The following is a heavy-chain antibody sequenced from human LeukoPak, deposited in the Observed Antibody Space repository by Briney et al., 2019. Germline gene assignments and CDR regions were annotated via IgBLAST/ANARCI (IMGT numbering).Heavy chain of an antibody. D-gene: IGHD3-22*01. CDR3: AIKLSSGGY. CDR2: VSPNSANT. V-gene: IGHV1-8*02. CDR1: GYTFTGYY. J-gene: IGHJ4*02. Sequence: ASVKVSCKASGYTFTGYYMHWVRQATGQGLEWMGWVSPNSANTAYAQKFQGRVTMTRNTSISTAYMELSSLRSEDTAVYYCAIKLSSGGYWGQGTLVTVSS.